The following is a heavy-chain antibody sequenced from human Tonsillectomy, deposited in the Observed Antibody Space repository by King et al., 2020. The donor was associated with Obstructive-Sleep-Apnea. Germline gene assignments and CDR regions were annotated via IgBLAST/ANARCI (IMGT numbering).Heavy chain of an antibody. CDR2: ISYDGNYK. D-gene: IGHD5-18*01. J-gene: IGHJ4*02. Sequence: VQLVESGGGVVQPGKSLRLSCAASGFTFNKHGMHWVRQAPGKGLEWVAVISYDGNYKYYADSVRGRFTVSRDKSKSTLYLQMNSLGGEDTAVYYCAGDWRPSFGVGYCYLDYWGKGTLVTVSS. V-gene: IGHV3-30*03. CDR3: AGDWRPSFGVGYCYLDY. CDR1: GFTFNKHG.